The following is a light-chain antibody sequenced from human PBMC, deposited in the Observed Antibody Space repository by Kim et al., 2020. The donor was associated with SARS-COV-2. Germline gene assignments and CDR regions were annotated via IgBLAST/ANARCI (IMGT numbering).Light chain of an antibody. CDR3: QQYGDSPLT. V-gene: IGKV3-20*01. J-gene: IGKJ3*01. Sequence: SPGQRATLSCRASQRVSSNFLAWYLQKPGPAPRLVIYGASNRATGIPDRCSGGGSGTDFTLTISRLEPEDFAVYYCQQYGDSPLTFGPGTKVDIK. CDR1: QRVSSNF. CDR2: GAS.